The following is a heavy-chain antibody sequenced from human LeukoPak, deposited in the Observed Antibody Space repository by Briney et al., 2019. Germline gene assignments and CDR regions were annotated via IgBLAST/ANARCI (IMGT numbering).Heavy chain of an antibody. CDR1: GGSISYYY. CDR2: IYTSGST. J-gene: IGHJ4*02. D-gene: IGHD6-13*01. CDR3: ARIAAAPGDY. Sequence: SETLSLTCTVSGGSISYYYWSWIRQPAGKGLGWIGRIYTSGSTNYNPSLKSRVTMPVDTSKNQFSLKLSSVTAADTAVYYCARIAAAPGDYWGQGTLVTVSS. V-gene: IGHV4-4*07.